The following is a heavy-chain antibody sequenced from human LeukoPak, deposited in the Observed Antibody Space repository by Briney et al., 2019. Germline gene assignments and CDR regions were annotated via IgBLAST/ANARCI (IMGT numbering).Heavy chain of an antibody. CDR1: GGSISSSSYY. J-gene: IGHJ5*02. Sequence: SSETLSLTCTVSGGSISSSSYYWGWIRQPPGKGLEWIGSIYYSGSTYYNPSLKSRVTISVDTSKNQFSLKLSSVTAADTAVYYCARGSRRITMIVVAFPTPNWFDPWGQGTLVTVSS. CDR2: IYYSGST. CDR3: ARGSRRITMIVVAFPTPNWFDP. V-gene: IGHV4-39*01. D-gene: IGHD3-22*01.